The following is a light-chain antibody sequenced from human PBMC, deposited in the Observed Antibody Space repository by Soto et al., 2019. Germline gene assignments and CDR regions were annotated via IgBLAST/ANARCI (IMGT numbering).Light chain of an antibody. CDR3: SSYTSGSTLV. CDR1: TSDVGGYNY. Sequence: QSALAQPASVSGSPGQSITISCTGTTSDVGGYNYVSWYQHHPDKAPKLMIYEVSNRPSGVSNRFSGSKSGNTASLTISGLQTAEEADYYCSSYTSGSTLVFGTGTKLTVL. V-gene: IGLV2-14*01. J-gene: IGLJ1*01. CDR2: EVS.